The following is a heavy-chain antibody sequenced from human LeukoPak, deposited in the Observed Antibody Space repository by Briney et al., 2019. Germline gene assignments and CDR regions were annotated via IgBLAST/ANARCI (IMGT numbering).Heavy chain of an antibody. Sequence: SETLSLTCAVSGGSISSGGYSWSWIRQPPGKGLEWIGYIYHSGSTYYNPSLKSRVTISVDRSKNQFSLKLSSVTAADTAVYYCARVRGSSFDYWGQGTLVTVSS. D-gene: IGHD2-15*01. CDR3: ARVRGSSFDY. V-gene: IGHV4-30-2*01. CDR2: IYHSGST. CDR1: GGSISSGGYS. J-gene: IGHJ4*02.